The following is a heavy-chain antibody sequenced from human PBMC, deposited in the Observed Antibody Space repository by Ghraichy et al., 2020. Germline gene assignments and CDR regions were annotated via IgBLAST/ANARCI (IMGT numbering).Heavy chain of an antibody. CDR3: TRSSFAQWLAYYFDY. V-gene: IGHV3-49*04. J-gene: IGHJ4*02. CDR1: GFTFGDYA. D-gene: IGHD6-19*01. Sequence: GGSLRLSCTASGFTFGDYAMSWVRQAPGKGLEWVGFIRSKAYGGTTEYAASVKGRFTISRDDSKSIAYLQMNSLKTEDTAVYYCTRSSFAQWLAYYFDYWGQGTLVTVSS. CDR2: IRSKAYGGTT.